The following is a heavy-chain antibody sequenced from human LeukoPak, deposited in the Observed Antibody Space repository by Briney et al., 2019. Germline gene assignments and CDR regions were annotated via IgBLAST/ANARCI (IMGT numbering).Heavy chain of an antibody. Sequence: PGGSLRLSCAASGFTVSSNYMSWVRQAPGKGLEWVSVIYSGGSTYYVDSVKGRFTISRDNSKNTLYLHMNSLRAGDTAVYYCAREKADDFWSGLDDYWGQGTLVTVSS. D-gene: IGHD3-3*01. J-gene: IGHJ4*02. CDR1: GFTVSSNY. CDR2: IYSGGST. CDR3: AREKADDFWSGLDDY. V-gene: IGHV3-53*01.